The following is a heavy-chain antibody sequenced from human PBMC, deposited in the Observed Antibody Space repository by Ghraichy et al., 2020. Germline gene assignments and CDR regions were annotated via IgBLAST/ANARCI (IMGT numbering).Heavy chain of an antibody. CDR1: GFTFSSYG. V-gene: IGHV3-33*01. D-gene: IGHD2-2*01. CDR2: IWYDGSNK. Sequence: GGSLRLSCAASGFTFSSYGMHWVRQAPGKGLEWVAVIWYDGSNKYYADSVKGRFTISRDNSKNTLYLQMNSLRAEDTAVYYCARDPGIVVVPAATIHDAFDIWGQGTMVTVSS. J-gene: IGHJ3*02. CDR3: ARDPGIVVVPAATIHDAFDI.